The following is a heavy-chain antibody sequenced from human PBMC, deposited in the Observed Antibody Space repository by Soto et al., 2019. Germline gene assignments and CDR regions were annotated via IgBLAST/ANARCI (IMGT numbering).Heavy chain of an antibody. CDR3: ARHMIPFFYCSDGMDV. V-gene: IGHV1-18*01. CDR1: GYTFTSYG. D-gene: IGHD2-21*01. Sequence: QVQLVQSGAEVKKPGASVKVSCKASGYTFTSYGISWVRQAPGQGLEWMGWISAYNGNTNYTQKLKGRVTMTTDTSTSTAAMKLRSLRSDDTAVYYCARHMIPFFYCSDGMDVWGQGPTVTVSS. CDR2: ISAYNGNT. J-gene: IGHJ6*02.